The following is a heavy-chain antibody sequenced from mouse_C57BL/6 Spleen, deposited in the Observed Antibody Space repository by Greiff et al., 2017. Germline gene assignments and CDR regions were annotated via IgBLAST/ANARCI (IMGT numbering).Heavy chain of an antibody. Sequence: QVQLQQPGAELVKPGASVKLSCKASGYTFTSYWMHWVKQRPGRGLDWIGRIDPNSGGTKYNEKFKSKATLTVDKPSSTAYMQLSSLTSEDSAVYYCARIYDGYYKKAMDYWGQGTSVTVSS. D-gene: IGHD2-3*01. CDR3: ARIYDGYYKKAMDY. J-gene: IGHJ4*01. CDR1: GYTFTSYW. V-gene: IGHV1-72*01. CDR2: IDPNSGGT.